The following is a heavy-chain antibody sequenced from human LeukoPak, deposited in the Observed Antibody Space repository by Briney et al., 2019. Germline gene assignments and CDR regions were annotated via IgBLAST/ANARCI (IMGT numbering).Heavy chain of an antibody. D-gene: IGHD4-17*01. CDR1: GFTFSSYA. CDR3: AKGMDYAYAFDI. V-gene: IGHV3-23*01. J-gene: IGHJ3*02. Sequence: AGGSLRLSCAASGFTFSSYAMSWVRQAPGKGLEWVSATSGSGGSTYYADSVKGRFTISRDNSKNTLYLQMNSLRAEDTAVYYCAKGMDYAYAFDIWGQGTMVTVSS. CDR2: TSGSGGST.